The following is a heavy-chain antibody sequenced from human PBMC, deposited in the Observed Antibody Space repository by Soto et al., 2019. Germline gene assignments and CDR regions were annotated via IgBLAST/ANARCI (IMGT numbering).Heavy chain of an antibody. D-gene: IGHD4-17*01. J-gene: IGHJ6*02. CDR2: IIPIFGTA. CDR1: GGTFSSYA. V-gene: IGHV1-69*13. Sequence: GASVKVSCKASGGTFSSYAISWVRQAPGQGLEWMGGIIPIFGTANYAQKFQGRVTITADESTSTAYMELSSLRSEDTAVYYCARGATVVTLRGMGVWGQGTTVTVSS. CDR3: ARGATVVTLRGMGV.